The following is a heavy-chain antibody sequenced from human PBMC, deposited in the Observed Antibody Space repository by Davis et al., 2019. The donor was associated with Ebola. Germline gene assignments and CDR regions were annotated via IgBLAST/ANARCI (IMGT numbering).Heavy chain of an antibody. Sequence: SETLSLTCTVSGGSISSSSYYWGWIRQPPGKGLEWIGSIYYSGSTYYNPSLKSRVTISVDTSKNQFSLKLSSVTAADTAVYYCARGSYYDFWSGYYTRWGYFDYWGQGTLVTVSS. J-gene: IGHJ4*02. CDR3: ARGSYYDFWSGYYTRWGYFDY. CDR2: IYYSGST. CDR1: GGSISSSSYY. V-gene: IGHV4-39*01. D-gene: IGHD3-3*01.